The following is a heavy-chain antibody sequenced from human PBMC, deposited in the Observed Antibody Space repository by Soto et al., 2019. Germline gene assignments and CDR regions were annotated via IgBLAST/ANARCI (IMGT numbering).Heavy chain of an antibody. V-gene: IGHV3-33*01. CDR2: IWYDGSNK. CDR3: ARDGPYDSSGFYFDN. D-gene: IGHD3-22*01. Sequence: GGSLRLSCAASGFGFSNYGMHWVRQAPGKGLEWVAVIWYDGSNKYYADSVKGRFTISRDNSKSTLYLQMNSLRAEDTAGYYWARDGPYDSSGFYFDNWGQETLVPVPS. CDR1: GFGFSNYG. J-gene: IGHJ4*02.